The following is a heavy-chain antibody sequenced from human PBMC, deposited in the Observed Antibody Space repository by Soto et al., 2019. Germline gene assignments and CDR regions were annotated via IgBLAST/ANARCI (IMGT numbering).Heavy chain of an antibody. D-gene: IGHD3-3*01. CDR3: ASYDFWSGYYAFDI. CDR1: GFTVSSNY. Sequence: GGSLRLSCAASGFTVSSNYMSWVRQAPGKGLEWVSVIYSGGSTYYADSVKGRFTISGDNSKNTLYLQMNSLRAEDTAVYYCASYDFWSGYYAFDIRGQGTMVTVSS. J-gene: IGHJ3*02. V-gene: IGHV3-53*01. CDR2: IYSGGST.